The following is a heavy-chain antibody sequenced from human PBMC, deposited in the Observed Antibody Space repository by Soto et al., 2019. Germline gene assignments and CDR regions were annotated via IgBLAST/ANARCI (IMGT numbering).Heavy chain of an antibody. Sequence: QVQLVQSGGEVKKPGASVKVSCKASGYTFTIYGINWVRQAPGQGLEWMGWISPDNGNTNYAQKLQGRVTMTTDTSPSTAYMELRSLRSDDTAVYYCARALGYSGYAGMDVWGQGTTVTVSS. V-gene: IGHV1-18*01. CDR1: GYTFTIYG. CDR3: ARALGYSGYAGMDV. J-gene: IGHJ6*02. CDR2: ISPDNGNT. D-gene: IGHD5-12*01.